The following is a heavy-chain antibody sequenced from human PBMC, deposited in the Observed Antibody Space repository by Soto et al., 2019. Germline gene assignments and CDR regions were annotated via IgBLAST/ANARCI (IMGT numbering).Heavy chain of an antibody. J-gene: IGHJ4*02. CDR1: GGSFKSGSYS. CDR3: ARDFAYFDS. D-gene: IGHD3-3*01. V-gene: IGHV4-61*01. CDR2: VYHTGRT. Sequence: NPSETLSLTCTVPGGSFKSGSYSWSWIRQPPGKGLEWIGYVYHTGRTSYNPSLKSRVSISMDTSKNQFSLNLDSVTAADTAVYFCARDFAYFDSWGQGTLVTVSS.